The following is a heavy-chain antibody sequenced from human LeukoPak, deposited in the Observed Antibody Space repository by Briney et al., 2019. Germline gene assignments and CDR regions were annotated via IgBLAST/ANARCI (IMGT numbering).Heavy chain of an antibody. CDR1: GGSFGNYG. J-gene: IGHJ6*03. CDR3: ARVKGETAPTISNYYYYMDV. D-gene: IGHD5-12*01. Sequence: SVRVSCKASGGSFGNYGITWVRQAPGQGLEWVGGVIPIFGTSNYAPKFQARVTITADRSTSTAYMELRSLTSEDTAVYYCARVKGETAPTISNYYYYMDVWDKGTTVTVSS. V-gene: IGHV1-69*06. CDR2: VIPIFGTS.